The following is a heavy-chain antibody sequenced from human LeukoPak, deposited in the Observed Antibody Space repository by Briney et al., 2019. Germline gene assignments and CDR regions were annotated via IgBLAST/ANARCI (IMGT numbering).Heavy chain of an antibody. D-gene: IGHD1-26*01. J-gene: IGHJ4*02. CDR1: GFTFSSYS. V-gene: IGHV3-21*01. CDR2: ISSSSIYI. Sequence: PGGSLRLSCAASGFTFSSYSMNWVRQAPGEGLEWVSSISSSSIYIYYADSLKGRFTISRDNAKNSLYLQMNSLRAEDTAVYYCARDRGGASDYWGQGTLVTVSS. CDR3: ARDRGGASDY.